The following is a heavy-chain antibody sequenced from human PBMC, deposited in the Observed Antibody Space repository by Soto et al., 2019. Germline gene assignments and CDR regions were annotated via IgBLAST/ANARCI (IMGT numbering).Heavy chain of an antibody. J-gene: IGHJ6*02. CDR1: GGTFSSYA. V-gene: IGHV1-69*06. D-gene: IGHD6-6*01. CDR2: IIPIFGRA. Sequence: QVQLVQSGAEVKKPGSSVKVSCTASGGTFSSYAISWVRQAPGQGLEWMGGIIPIFGRANYAQKFQGRVTITADKSTGTASMELSSLRSEDTAVYYCARTIADRGVSRILYYYYYGMDVWGQGTTVTVSS. CDR3: ARTIADRGVSRILYYYYYGMDV.